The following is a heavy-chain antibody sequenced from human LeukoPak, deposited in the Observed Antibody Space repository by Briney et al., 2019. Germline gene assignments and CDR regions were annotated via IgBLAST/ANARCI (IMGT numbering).Heavy chain of an antibody. Sequence: SETLSLTCTVSGGSISSSSYYWGWIRQPPGKGLEWIGSIYYSGSTYYNPSLKSRVTISVDTSKNQLSLKLSSVTAADTAVYYCARDAASRGSWSGYSSYWYFDLWGRGTLVTVSS. CDR3: ARDAASRGSWSGYSSYWYFDL. J-gene: IGHJ2*01. D-gene: IGHD3-3*01. CDR2: IYYSGST. CDR1: GGSISSSSYY. V-gene: IGHV4-39*07.